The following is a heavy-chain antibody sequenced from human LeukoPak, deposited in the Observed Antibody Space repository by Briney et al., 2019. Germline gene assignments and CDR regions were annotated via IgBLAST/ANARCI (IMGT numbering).Heavy chain of an antibody. CDR3: ARLGYSYGLLIDY. J-gene: IGHJ4*02. Sequence: SETLSLTCTVSGGSISSSSYYWGWIRQPPGKGLGWIGSIYYSGSTYYNPSLRSRVTISVDTSKNQFSLRLNSVTAADTAVYYCARLGYSYGLLIDYWGQGTLVTVSS. CDR2: IYYSGST. CDR1: GGSISSSSYY. V-gene: IGHV4-39*01. D-gene: IGHD5-18*01.